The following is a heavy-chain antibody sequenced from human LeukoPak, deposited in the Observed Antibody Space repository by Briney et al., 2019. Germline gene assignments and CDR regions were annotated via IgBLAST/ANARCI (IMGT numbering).Heavy chain of an antibody. CDR1: GGSISSYY. D-gene: IGHD2-8*01. Sequence: PSETLSLTCSVSGGSISSYYWNWIRQPAGKGLEWIGHIYTSGSTNYNSSLKSRVIMSVDTSKNQFSVKLNSVIAADTAMYYCARGVYFGNGYYSDYWGQGTLVTVSS. CDR2: IYTSGST. J-gene: IGHJ4*02. V-gene: IGHV4-4*07. CDR3: ARGVYFGNGYYSDY.